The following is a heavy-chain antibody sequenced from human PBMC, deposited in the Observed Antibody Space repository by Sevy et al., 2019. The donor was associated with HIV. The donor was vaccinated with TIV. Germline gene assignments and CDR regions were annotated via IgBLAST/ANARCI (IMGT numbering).Heavy chain of an antibody. V-gene: IGHV3-23*01. CDR1: GFIFSSYA. CDR2: INGGGDST. CDR3: AKDYYGVGGYYFDY. D-gene: IGHD4-17*01. J-gene: IGHJ4*02. Sequence: GGSLRLSREASGFIFSSYAMSWVRQAPGKGLEWVSGINGGGDSTWYADSVKGRFTISRDNSKKVLYLQMNGLRAEDTAFYYCAKDYYGVGGYYFDYWGQGTLVTVSS.